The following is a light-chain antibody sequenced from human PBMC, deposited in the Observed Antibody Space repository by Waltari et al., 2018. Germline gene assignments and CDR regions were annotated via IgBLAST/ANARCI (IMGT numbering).Light chain of an antibody. V-gene: IGLV2-14*01. J-gene: IGLJ2*01. Sequence: QSALTQPASVSGSPGQSITISCTGTSDDIGNYRYVSWYQQHSGGAPKLILYQVTNLPSGVSVRFSVSKSGNTASLTISGLQTEDEADYYCAAYASANTLLFGGGTQLTVL. CDR3: AAYASANTLL. CDR1: SDDIGNYRY. CDR2: QVT.